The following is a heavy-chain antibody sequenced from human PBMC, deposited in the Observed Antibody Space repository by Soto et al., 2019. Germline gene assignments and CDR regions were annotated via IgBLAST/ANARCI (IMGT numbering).Heavy chain of an antibody. CDR1: GFTFSSYA. D-gene: IGHD3-9*01. V-gene: IGHV3-23*01. J-gene: IGHJ4*02. Sequence: GGSLRLSCAASGFTFSSYAMSWVRQAPGKGLEWVSAISGSGGSTYYADSVKGRFTISRDNSKNTLYLQMNSLRAEDTAVYYCAGGLRYFDWLSVFDYWGQGTLVTVSS. CDR3: AGGLRYFDWLSVFDY. CDR2: ISGSGGST.